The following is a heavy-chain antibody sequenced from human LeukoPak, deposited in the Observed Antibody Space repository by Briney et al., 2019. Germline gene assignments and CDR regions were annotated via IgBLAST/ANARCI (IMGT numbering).Heavy chain of an antibody. CDR1: GDSVSSNSAA. J-gene: IGHJ4*02. CDR3: ASDHGGGNLKGDYFDY. Sequence: SQTLSLTCAISGDSVSSNSAAWNWIRQSPSRGLEWLGRTYYRSRWYNDYAVSVQTRITINQDTSKNQFSLHLSSVTPEDSAVYYCASDHGGGNLKGDYFDYWGQGTPVTVSA. CDR2: TYYRSRWYN. V-gene: IGHV6-1*01. D-gene: IGHD4-23*01.